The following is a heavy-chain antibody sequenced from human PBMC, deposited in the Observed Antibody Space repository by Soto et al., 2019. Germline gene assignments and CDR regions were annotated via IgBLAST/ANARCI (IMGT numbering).Heavy chain of an antibody. CDR3: AKRPAYGGYYFDY. CDR1: GFTLSDHY. D-gene: IGHD4-17*01. J-gene: IGHJ4*02. Sequence: SLRLSCAGSGFTLSDHYIDWVRQAPGKGLEWVGRSRDKAQGYSTAYHADSVKGRFTISRDNSKNTLYLQMNSLRAGDTAVYYCAKRPAYGGYYFDYWGQGTQVTVSS. CDR2: SRDKAQGYST. V-gene: IGHV3-72*01.